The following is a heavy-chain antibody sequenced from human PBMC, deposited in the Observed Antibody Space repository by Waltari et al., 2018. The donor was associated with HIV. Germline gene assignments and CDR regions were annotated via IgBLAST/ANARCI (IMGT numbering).Heavy chain of an antibody. J-gene: IGHJ4*02. Sequence: QVQLQESGPGLVKPSQTLSLTCTVSGGSISSDSAYWNWIRQPAGKGLEWMGRINPSGSTNYNPSLKSRLTISLDTSRNQFSLRLSSVTAADTAVYYCYGDYGYWGQGILVTVSS. CDR3: YGDYGY. V-gene: IGHV4-61*02. CDR2: INPSGST. D-gene: IGHD4-17*01. CDR1: GGSISSDSAY.